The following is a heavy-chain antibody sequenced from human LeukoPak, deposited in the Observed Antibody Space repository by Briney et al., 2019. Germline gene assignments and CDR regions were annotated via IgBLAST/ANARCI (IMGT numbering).Heavy chain of an antibody. V-gene: IGHV4-59*01. Sequence: PSETLSLTCTVSGGSISSYYWSWIRQPPGKGQEWIGYIYDSGSTNYNPSLKGRVTISVDTSKNQFSLKLSSVTAADTAVYYCARVGGTNYYYYGMDVWGQGTTVTVSS. CDR3: ARVGGTNYYYYGMDV. D-gene: IGHD1-1*01. CDR1: GGSISSYY. J-gene: IGHJ6*02. CDR2: IYDSGST.